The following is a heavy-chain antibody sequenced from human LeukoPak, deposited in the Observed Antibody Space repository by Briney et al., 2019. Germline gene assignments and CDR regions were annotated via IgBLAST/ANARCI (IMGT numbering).Heavy chain of an antibody. CDR3: ARDHYYDSSGYYPYFDY. V-gene: IGHV3-48*02. D-gene: IGHD3-22*01. CDR2: ISSSSSTI. CDR1: GFTFSSYW. J-gene: IGHJ4*02. Sequence: GESLRLSCAASGFTFSSYWMHWVRQAPGKGLEWVSYISSSSSTIYYADSVKGRFTISRDNAKNSLYLQMNSLRDEDTAVYYCARDHYYDSSGYYPYFDYWGQGTLVTVSS.